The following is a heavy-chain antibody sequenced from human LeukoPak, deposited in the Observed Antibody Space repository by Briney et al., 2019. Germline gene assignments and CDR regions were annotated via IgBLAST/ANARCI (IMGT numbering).Heavy chain of an antibody. D-gene: IGHD4-17*01. V-gene: IGHV1-8*01. J-gene: IGHJ4*02. CDR3: ARGGEYGAYIGD. Sequence: GASVKVSCKASGYTFIRYGISWVRQAPGQGLEWMGWMNPGSNNTGYAQKFQGRVTMTRDTSISTAYMELTSLTSEDTAVYYCARGGEYGAYIGDWGQGTLVTVSS. CDR2: MNPGSNNT. CDR1: GYTFIRYG.